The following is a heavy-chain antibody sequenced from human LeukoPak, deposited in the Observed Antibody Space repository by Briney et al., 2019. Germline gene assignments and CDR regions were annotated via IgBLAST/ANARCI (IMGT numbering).Heavy chain of an antibody. CDR2: ISSNGGST. V-gene: IGHV3-64D*06. Sequence: PGGSPRLSCSASGFTFSSYAMHWVRQAPGKGLEYVSAISSNGGSTYYADSVKGRFTISRDNSKNTLYLQMSSLRVEGTAVYYCVKDRVATPRLGFDYWGQGTLVTVSS. CDR3: VKDRVATPRLGFDY. J-gene: IGHJ4*02. D-gene: IGHD5-12*01. CDR1: GFTFSSYA.